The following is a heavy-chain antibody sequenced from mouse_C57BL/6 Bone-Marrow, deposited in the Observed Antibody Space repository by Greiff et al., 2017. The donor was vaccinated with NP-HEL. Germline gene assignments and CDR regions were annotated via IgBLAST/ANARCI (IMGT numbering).Heavy chain of an antibody. CDR1: GYTFTSYW. D-gene: IGHD4-1*01. Sequence: QVQLQQPGAELVMPGASVKLSCKASGYTFTSYWMHWVKQRPGQGLEWIGEIDPSDSYTNYTQKFKGKSTLTVDKSSSTAYMQLSSLTSEDSAVYYCAREGNWVFAYWGQGTLVTVSA. CDR2: IDPSDSYT. CDR3: AREGNWVFAY. V-gene: IGHV1-69*01. J-gene: IGHJ3*01.